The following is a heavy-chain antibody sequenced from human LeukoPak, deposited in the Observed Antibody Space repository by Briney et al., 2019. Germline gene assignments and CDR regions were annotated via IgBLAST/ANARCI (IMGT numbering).Heavy chain of an antibody. V-gene: IGHV3-74*01. J-gene: IGHJ4*02. CDR3: ARARGNTYGYFEY. CDR2: INGDASST. CDR1: GLTLSGYW. D-gene: IGHD5-18*01. Sequence: PGGSLRLSCAASGLTLSGYWMHWVRQAPVKGLVWVSRINGDASSTSYADSVKGRFTISRDNAKSTLYLQMNSLRVEDTAVYYCARARGNTYGYFEYWGQGTLVTVSS.